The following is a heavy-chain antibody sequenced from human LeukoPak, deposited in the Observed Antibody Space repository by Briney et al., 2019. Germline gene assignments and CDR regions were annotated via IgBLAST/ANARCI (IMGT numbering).Heavy chain of an antibody. V-gene: IGHV5-51*01. CDR1: GYSFTSYW. CDR2: ISPGDFDT. CDR3: ARHQGGMDV. J-gene: IGHJ6*02. Sequence: GESLKISCKGFGYSFTSYWIAWVRQMPGKGLEWMGMISPGDFDTRYTPSFKGQVTISVDKSISTAYLQWSSLKASDTAIYYCARHQGGMDVWGQGTTVTVSS.